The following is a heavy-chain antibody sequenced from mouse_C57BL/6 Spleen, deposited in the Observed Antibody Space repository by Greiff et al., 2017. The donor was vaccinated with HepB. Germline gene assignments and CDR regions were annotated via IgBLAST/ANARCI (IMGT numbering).Heavy chain of an antibody. D-gene: IGHD2-1*01. J-gene: IGHJ3*01. Sequence: VQLQQSGPELVKPGASVKISCKASGYSFTGYYMNWVKQSPEKSLEWIGEINPSTGGTTYNQKFKAKATLTVDKSSSTAYMQLKSLTSEDSAVYYCASWGYYGNYWGQGTLVTVSA. V-gene: IGHV1-42*01. CDR2: INPSTGGT. CDR3: ASWGYYGNY. CDR1: GYSFTGYY.